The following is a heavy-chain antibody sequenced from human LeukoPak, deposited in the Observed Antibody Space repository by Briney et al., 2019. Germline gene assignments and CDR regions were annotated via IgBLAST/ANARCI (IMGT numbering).Heavy chain of an antibody. CDR3: ARVYYSSSYDYWYFDL. CDR1: GYSISSGYY. D-gene: IGHD6-13*01. V-gene: IGHV4-61*01. Sequence: SETLSLTCTVSGYSISSGYYWGWIRQPPGKGLEWIGYKDYSGSTNYNRSLKSRVTISVDTSKNQFSLKLSSVTAADTAVYYCARVYYSSSYDYWYFDLWGRGTLVTVSS. CDR2: KDYSGST. J-gene: IGHJ2*01.